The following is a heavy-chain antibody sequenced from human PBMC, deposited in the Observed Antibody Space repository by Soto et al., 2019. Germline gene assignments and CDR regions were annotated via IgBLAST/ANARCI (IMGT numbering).Heavy chain of an antibody. CDR3: ARETLEYDFWSGYDAFDI. CDR2: ISAYNGNT. Sequence: ASVKVSCKASGYTFTSYGIIWVRQAPGQGLEWMGWISAYNGNTNYAQKLQGRVTMTTDTSTSTAYMELRSLRSDDTAVYYCARETLEYDFWSGYDAFDIWGQGTMVTVSS. D-gene: IGHD3-3*01. CDR1: GYTFTSYG. V-gene: IGHV1-18*01. J-gene: IGHJ3*02.